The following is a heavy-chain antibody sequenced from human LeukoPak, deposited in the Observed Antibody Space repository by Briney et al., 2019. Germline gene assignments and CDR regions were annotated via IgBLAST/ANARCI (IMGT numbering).Heavy chain of an antibody. D-gene: IGHD6-13*01. V-gene: IGHV1-69*13. J-gene: IGHJ4*02. CDR3: ARVRLSSSQITCFDY. CDR2: IIPIFGTA. CDR1: GGTFSSYA. Sequence: ASVKVSCKASGGTFSSYAISWERQAPGQGLEWMGGIIPIFGTANYAQKFQGRVTITADESTSTAYMELSSLRSEDTAVYYCARVRLSSSQITCFDYWGQGTLVTVSS.